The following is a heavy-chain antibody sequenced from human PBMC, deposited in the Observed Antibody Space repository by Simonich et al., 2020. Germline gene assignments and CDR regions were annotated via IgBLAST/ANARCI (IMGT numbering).Heavy chain of an antibody. CDR2: INHRGIT. D-gene: IGHD3-3*01. V-gene: IGHV4-34*01. Sequence: QVQLQQWGAGLLKPSETLSLTCAVYGGSFSGYYWSWIRQPPGKGLEWIGEINHRGITNYKSSLNSRATISVDKSKNQFSLKLSSVTAADTAIYYCARRDRELILYFDYWGQGNLVTVSS. CDR3: ARRDRELILYFDY. J-gene: IGHJ4*02. CDR1: GGSFSGYY.